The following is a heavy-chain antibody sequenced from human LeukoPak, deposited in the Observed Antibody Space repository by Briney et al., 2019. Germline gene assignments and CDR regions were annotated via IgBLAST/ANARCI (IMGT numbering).Heavy chain of an antibody. J-gene: IGHJ6*02. CDR2: ISYGGSNK. CDR1: GFTFSSYG. V-gene: IGHV3-30*18. Sequence: GGSLRLSCAASGFTFSSYGMHWVRQAPGKGLEWVAVISYGGSNKYYADSVKGRFTISRDNSKNTLNLQMNSLRAEDTAVYYCAKQHLTPRYGMDVWGQGTTVTVSS. CDR3: AKQHLTPRYGMDV. D-gene: IGHD3-9*01.